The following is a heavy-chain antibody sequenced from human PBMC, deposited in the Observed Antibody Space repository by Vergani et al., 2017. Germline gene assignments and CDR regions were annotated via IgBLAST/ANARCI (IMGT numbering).Heavy chain of an antibody. Sequence: QVQLQQWGAGLLKPSETLSLTCAVYGGSFSGYYWSWIRQPPGKGLEWIGSIYYSGSTYYNPSLKSRVTISVDTSKNQFSLKLSSVTAADTAVYYCARQDGSILAYWGQGTLVTVSS. V-gene: IGHV4-34*01. J-gene: IGHJ4*02. CDR1: GGSFSGYY. CDR3: ARQDGSILAY. CDR2: IYYSGST. D-gene: IGHD6-13*01.